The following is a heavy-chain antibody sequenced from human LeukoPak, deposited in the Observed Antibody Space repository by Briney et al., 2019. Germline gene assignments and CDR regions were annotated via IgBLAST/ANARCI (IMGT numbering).Heavy chain of an antibody. CDR1: GGSISSYY. D-gene: IGHD2-15*01. V-gene: IGHV4-59*08. CDR2: IYYSGST. CDR3: ARTIVVVVAATYYFDY. J-gene: IGHJ4*02. Sequence: SETLSLTCTVSGGSISSYYWSWIRQPPGKGLEWIGYIYYSGSTNCNPSLKSRVTISVDTSKNQFSLKLSSVTAADTAVYYCARTIVVVVAATYYFDYWGQGTLVTVSS.